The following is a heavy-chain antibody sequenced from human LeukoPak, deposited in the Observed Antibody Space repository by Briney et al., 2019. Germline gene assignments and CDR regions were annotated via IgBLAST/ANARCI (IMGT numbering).Heavy chain of an antibody. CDR3: AKDAHSGYDNGAFDY. D-gene: IGHD5-12*01. CDR1: GFTFSSYG. V-gene: IGHV3-30*02. J-gene: IGHJ4*02. CDR2: IRYDGSNK. Sequence: PGGSLRLSCAASGFTFSSYGMHWVRQAPGKGLEWVAFIRYDGSNKYYADSVKGRFTISRDNSKNTLYLQMNSLRAEDTAVYYCAKDAHSGYDNGAFDYWGQGTLVTVSS.